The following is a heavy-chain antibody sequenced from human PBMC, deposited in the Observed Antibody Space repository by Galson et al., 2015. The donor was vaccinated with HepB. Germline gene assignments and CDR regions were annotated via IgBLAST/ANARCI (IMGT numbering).Heavy chain of an antibody. CDR2: ISSSGNYI. Sequence: SLRLSCATSGFTFSLYTFNWVRQAPGKGLEWVSSISSSGNYIKYADSVKGRFTISRDNAKNSLYLQMSGLRAEDTAVYFCARIESLGYCSGATCPLGYWGLGTLVTVSS. CDR3: ARIESLGYCSGATCPLGY. V-gene: IGHV3-21*01. J-gene: IGHJ4*01. CDR1: GFTFSLYT. D-gene: IGHD2-15*01.